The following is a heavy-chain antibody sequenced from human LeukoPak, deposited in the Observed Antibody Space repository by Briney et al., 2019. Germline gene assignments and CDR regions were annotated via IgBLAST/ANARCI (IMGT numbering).Heavy chain of an antibody. CDR1: GYTFTSYG. Sequence: GASVKVSCKASGYTFTSYGISWVRQAPGQGLEWMGWISAYNGNTNYAQKLQGRVTMTTDTSTSTAYMELRSLRSDDTAVYYCARPFTPRYCSTTSCYWKGWFDPWGQGTLVTVSS. CDR3: ARPFTPRYCSTTSCYWKGWFDP. CDR2: ISAYNGNT. D-gene: IGHD2-2*01. J-gene: IGHJ5*02. V-gene: IGHV1-18*01.